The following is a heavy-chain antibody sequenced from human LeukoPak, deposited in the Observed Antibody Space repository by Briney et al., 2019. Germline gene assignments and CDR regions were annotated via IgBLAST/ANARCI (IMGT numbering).Heavy chain of an antibody. D-gene: IGHD1-26*01. CDR1: GGSISSSSYY. Sequence: PSETLSLTCTVSGGSISSSSYYWGWIRQPPGKGLEWIGSIYYSGSTYYNPSLKSRVTISVDTSKNQFSLKLSSVTAADTAVYYCARADSGSAGVDYWGQGTLVTVSS. J-gene: IGHJ4*02. CDR3: ARADSGSAGVDY. CDR2: IYYSGST. V-gene: IGHV4-39*07.